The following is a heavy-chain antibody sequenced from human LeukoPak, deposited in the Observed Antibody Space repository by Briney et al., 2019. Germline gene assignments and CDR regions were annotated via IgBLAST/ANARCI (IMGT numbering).Heavy chain of an antibody. J-gene: IGHJ6*02. Sequence: GASVKVSCKASGYTFTSYGISWVRQAPGQGLEWMGWISAYNGNTNYAQKLQGRVTMTTDTSTSTAYMELRSLRSDDTAVYYCAREAPLRFLEWFSSGYGMDVWGQGTTVTVSS. D-gene: IGHD3-3*01. CDR3: AREAPLRFLEWFSSGYGMDV. V-gene: IGHV1-18*01. CDR1: GYTFTSYG. CDR2: ISAYNGNT.